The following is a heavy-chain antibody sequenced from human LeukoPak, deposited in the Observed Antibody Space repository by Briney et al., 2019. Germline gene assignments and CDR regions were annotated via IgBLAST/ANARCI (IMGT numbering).Heavy chain of an antibody. V-gene: IGHV4-61*01. D-gene: IGHD3-10*01. CDR2: IYYSGST. CDR3: AREVTMVRGVLHNWFDP. J-gene: IGHJ5*02. Sequence: PSETLSLTCTVSGGSVSSGSYYWSWIRQPPGKGLEWIGYIYYSGSTNYNPSLKSRVTISVDTSKNQFSLKLSSVTAADTAVYYCAREVTMVRGVLHNWFDPWGQGTLVTVSS. CDR1: GGSVSSGSYY.